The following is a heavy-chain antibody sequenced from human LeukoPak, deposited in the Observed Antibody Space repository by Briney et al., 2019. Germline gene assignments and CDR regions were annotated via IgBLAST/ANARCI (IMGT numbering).Heavy chain of an antibody. D-gene: IGHD2-2*02. Sequence: PGGSLRLSCAASGFTFSSYAMSWVRRAPGKGLEWVSTISGSGGDTYYADSVKGRFTISRDNSKNTLYLQMNSLRAEDTAVYYCAREYGYCSSTSCYRYFDYWGQGTLVTVSS. CDR1: GFTFSSYA. CDR3: AREYGYCSSTSCYRYFDY. V-gene: IGHV3-23*01. CDR2: ISGSGGDT. J-gene: IGHJ4*02.